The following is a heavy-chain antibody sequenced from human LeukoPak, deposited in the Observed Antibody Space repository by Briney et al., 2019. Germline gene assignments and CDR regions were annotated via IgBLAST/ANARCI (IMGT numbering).Heavy chain of an antibody. J-gene: IGHJ4*02. V-gene: IGHV3-23*01. D-gene: IGHD7-27*01. Sequence: SGGSLRLSCAASGFTFSSSDMSWFRQAPGKGLEWVSVISGSGGSTNYADSVKGRFTISRDNSKNTLNLQMHSVRVEDTAIYYCARDQNWEEAYWGKGTLVTVSS. CDR1: GFTFSSSD. CDR2: ISGSGGST. CDR3: ARDQNWEEAY.